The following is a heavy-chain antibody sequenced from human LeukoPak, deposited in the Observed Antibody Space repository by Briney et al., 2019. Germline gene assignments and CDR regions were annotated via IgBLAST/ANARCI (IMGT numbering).Heavy chain of an antibody. J-gene: IGHJ4*02. Sequence: GGSLRLSCAASGFTFSSYSMNWVRQAPGKGLEWVSAVGSSSSYIYYADSVKGRYTISRDNAKNSLYLQMNSLRAEDTAVYYCVALWFGELFAFDYWGQGTLVTVSS. D-gene: IGHD3-10*01. V-gene: IGHV3-21*01. CDR3: VALWFGELFAFDY. CDR1: GFTFSSYS. CDR2: VGSSSSYI.